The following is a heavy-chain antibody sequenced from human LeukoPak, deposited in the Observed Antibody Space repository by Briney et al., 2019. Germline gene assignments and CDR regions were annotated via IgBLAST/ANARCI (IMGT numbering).Heavy chain of an antibody. CDR2: IYSGGST. CDR3: ARDCSGGICHYFFDY. D-gene: IGHD2-15*01. V-gene: IGHV3-66*01. Sequence: GGSLRLSCAASGFTVSTYSMSWVRQAPGKGLEWVSIIYSGGSTNYADSVKGRFTISKDNSKNTVYLQMNSLRAEDTAEYYCARDCSGGICHYFFDYWGQGTLVTVSS. J-gene: IGHJ4*02. CDR1: GFTVSTYS.